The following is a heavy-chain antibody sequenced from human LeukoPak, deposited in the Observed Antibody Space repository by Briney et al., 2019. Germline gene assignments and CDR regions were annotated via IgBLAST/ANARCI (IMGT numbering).Heavy chain of an antibody. V-gene: IGHV1-2*02. CDR3: ARVDYYDSIPDY. J-gene: IGHJ4*02. CDR2: INPNSGGT. D-gene: IGHD3-22*01. Sequence: GASVTVSCKASGYTFTGYYMHWVRQAAGQGLDWMGWINPNSGGTNYAQKFQGRVTMTRDTSISTAYMELSRLRSDDTAVYYCARVDYYDSIPDYWGQGTLVTDSS. CDR1: GYTFTGYY.